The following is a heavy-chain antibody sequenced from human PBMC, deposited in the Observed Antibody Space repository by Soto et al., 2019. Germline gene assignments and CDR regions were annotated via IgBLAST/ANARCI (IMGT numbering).Heavy chain of an antibody. J-gene: IGHJ4*02. Sequence: SETLSLTCAVYGGSFSGYYWSWIRQPPGKGLEWIGEINHSGSTNYNPPLKSRVTISVDTSKNQFSLKLSSVTAADTAVYYCARVAYSGYDPFDYRGQRTLVTVSS. CDR3: ARVAYSGYDPFDY. D-gene: IGHD5-12*01. CDR2: INHSGST. CDR1: GGSFSGYY. V-gene: IGHV4-34*01.